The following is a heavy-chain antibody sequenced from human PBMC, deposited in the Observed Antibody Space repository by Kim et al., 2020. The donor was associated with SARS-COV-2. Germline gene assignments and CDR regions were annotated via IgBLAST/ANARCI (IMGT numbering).Heavy chain of an antibody. CDR1: GYTFTSYY. J-gene: IGHJ4*02. Sequence: ASVKVSCKASGYTFTSYYMHWVRQAPGQGLEWMGIINPSGGSTSYAQKFQGRVTMTRDTSTSTVYMELSSLRSEDTAVYYCAIIPHPVVVINQRFYFDYWGQGTLVTVSS. CDR2: INPSGGST. V-gene: IGHV1-46*01. CDR3: AIIPHPVVVINQRFYFDY. D-gene: IGHD3-22*01.